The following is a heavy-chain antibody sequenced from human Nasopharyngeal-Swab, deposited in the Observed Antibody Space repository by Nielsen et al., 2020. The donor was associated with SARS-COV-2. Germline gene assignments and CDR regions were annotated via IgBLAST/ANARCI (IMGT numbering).Heavy chain of an antibody. CDR3: ARDPRDRYYYDSSGYQTPGFDY. V-gene: IGHV1-46*01. Sequence: ASVKVSCKASGYTFTSYHMHWVRQAPGQGLEWMGLINPSGGSTSYAQKFQGRVTMTRDTSTSTVYMELSSLRSEDTAVYYCARDPRDRYYYDSSGYQTPGFDYWGQGTLVTVSS. D-gene: IGHD3-22*01. CDR1: GYTFTSYH. J-gene: IGHJ4*02. CDR2: INPSGGST.